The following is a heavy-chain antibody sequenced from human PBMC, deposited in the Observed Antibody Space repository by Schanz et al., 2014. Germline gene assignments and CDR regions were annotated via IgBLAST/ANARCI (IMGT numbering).Heavy chain of an antibody. CDR1: GGTFNSYT. CDR2: IVPIAGIT. CDR3: ARGTMPGTFDI. D-gene: IGHD2-2*01. V-gene: IGHV1-69*09. Sequence: QVQLVQSGAEVKKPGASVKVSCKASGGTFNSYTINWVRQAPGQGLEWMGRIVPIAGITNYAQRFQGRVTITADKSTSTAYMELSSLRYEDTALYYCARGTMPGTFDIWGQGTMVTVSS. J-gene: IGHJ3*02.